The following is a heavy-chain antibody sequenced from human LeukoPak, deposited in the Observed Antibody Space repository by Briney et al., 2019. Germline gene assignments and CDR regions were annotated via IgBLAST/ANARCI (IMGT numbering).Heavy chain of an antibody. V-gene: IGHV5-51*01. D-gene: IGHD2-2*02. Sequence: GESLKISCKGSGYRFTNYWIGWVRPLPGKGLEWMGIIYPGDSHTRYSPSFQDQVTISVDKSISTAYLQWSSLKASDTAMYYCARGPYAYTSSATLGSYNWFDPWGQGSLVTVSS. CDR2: IYPGDSHT. CDR3: ARGPYAYTSSATLGSYNWFDP. CDR1: GYRFTNYW. J-gene: IGHJ5*02.